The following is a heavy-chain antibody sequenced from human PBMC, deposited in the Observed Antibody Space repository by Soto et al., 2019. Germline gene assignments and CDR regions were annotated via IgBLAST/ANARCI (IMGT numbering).Heavy chain of an antibody. CDR3: ARDAHCSGGSCYIGAVVYYFDY. CDR2: ISTSSGYI. J-gene: IGHJ4*02. CDR1: GFTFSSFT. Sequence: EVQLVESGGGLVKPGGSLRLSCAASGFTFSSFTMNWVRQAPGKGLEWVSSISTSSGYIYYADSVKGRFTISRDNAKNSLYLQMNSLRAEDTAVYYCARDAHCSGGSCYIGAVVYYFDYWGQGTPVTVSS. D-gene: IGHD2-15*01. V-gene: IGHV3-21*01.